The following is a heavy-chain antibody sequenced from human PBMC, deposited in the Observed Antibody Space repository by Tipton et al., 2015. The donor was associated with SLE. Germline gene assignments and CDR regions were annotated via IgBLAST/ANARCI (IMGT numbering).Heavy chain of an antibody. J-gene: IGHJ6*02. CDR3: AGELSPIYGMDV. D-gene: IGHD3-16*02. Sequence: SLRLSCEASGFMFSSYAMHWVRQAPGKGLEWVADISYDGSKKNYIEDVKGRFTVSRDNSKNTLYLQMNSLRAEDTAVYYCAGELSPIYGMDVWGQGTTVTVSS. CDR2: ISYDGSKK. V-gene: IGHV3-30*04. CDR1: GFMFSSYA.